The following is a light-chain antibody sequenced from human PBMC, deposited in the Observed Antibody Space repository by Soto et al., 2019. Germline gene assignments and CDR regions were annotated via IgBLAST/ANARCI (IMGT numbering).Light chain of an antibody. J-gene: IGLJ1*01. CDR1: SSNIGTNA. CDR2: NNN. Sequence: QSVLTQPPSASGTPGQRVTISCSGGSSNIGTNAVNWYQQLPGTAPKLLIYNNNQRPSGVPDRFSGSKSGTSASLAISGLQSEDEADYCCAAWDDSLNGYVFGTGTKHTVL. CDR3: AAWDDSLNGYV. V-gene: IGLV1-44*01.